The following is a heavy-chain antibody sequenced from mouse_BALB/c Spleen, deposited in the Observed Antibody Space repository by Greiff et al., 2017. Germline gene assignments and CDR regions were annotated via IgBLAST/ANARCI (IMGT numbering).Heavy chain of an antibody. CDR3: TSSNWDGGYFDY. Sequence: VQLQQPGAELVRPGASVKLSCKASGYTFTSYWINWVKQRPGQGLEWIGNIYPSDSYTNYNQKFKDKATLTVDKSSSTAYMQLSSPTSEDSAVYYCTSSNWDGGYFDYWGQGTTLTVSS. CDR1: GYTFTSYW. CDR2: IYPSDSYT. D-gene: IGHD4-1*01. J-gene: IGHJ2*01. V-gene: IGHV1-69*02.